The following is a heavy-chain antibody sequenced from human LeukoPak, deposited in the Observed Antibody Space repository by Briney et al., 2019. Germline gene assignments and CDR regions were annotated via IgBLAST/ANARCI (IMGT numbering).Heavy chain of an antibody. CDR2: INHSGST. Sequence: SETLSLTCAVYGGSFSGYYWSWIRQPPGKGLEWIGEINHSGSTNYNPSLKSRVTISVDTSKNQFSLKLSSVTAADTAVYCCARRRGSYYYGSGIDYWGQGTLVTVSS. D-gene: IGHD3-10*01. CDR1: GGSFSGYY. V-gene: IGHV4-34*01. CDR3: ARRRGSYYYGSGIDY. J-gene: IGHJ4*02.